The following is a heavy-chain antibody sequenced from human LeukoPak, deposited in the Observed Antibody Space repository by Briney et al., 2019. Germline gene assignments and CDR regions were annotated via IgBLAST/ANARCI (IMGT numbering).Heavy chain of an antibody. CDR2: IKQDGSEK. D-gene: IGHD1-26*01. V-gene: IGHV3-7*01. CDR3: ARDRIVGATRRYFDY. CDR1: GFTLSSYW. Sequence: PGGSLRLSCAASGFTLSSYWMSWVRQAPGKGLEWVANIKQDGSEKYYVDSVKGRFTISRDNAKNSLYLQMNSLRAEDTAVYYCARDRIVGATRRYFDYWGQGTLVTVSS. J-gene: IGHJ4*02.